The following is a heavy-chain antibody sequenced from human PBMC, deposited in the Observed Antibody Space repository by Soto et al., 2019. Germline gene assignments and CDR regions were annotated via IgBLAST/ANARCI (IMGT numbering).Heavy chain of an antibody. CDR1: GYTFTSYA. V-gene: IGHV1-3*01. CDR2: FNADNGNT. Sequence: ASVKVSCKASGYTFTSYAMHWVRQAPGQRLEWMGWFNADNGNTKYAQKFQGRVTMTEDTSTNTAYMELSSLRSEDTAVYYCATFSTSIATTVTTSGLDYWGQGTLVTVSS. J-gene: IGHJ4*02. CDR3: ATFSTSIATTVTTSGLDY. D-gene: IGHD4-17*01.